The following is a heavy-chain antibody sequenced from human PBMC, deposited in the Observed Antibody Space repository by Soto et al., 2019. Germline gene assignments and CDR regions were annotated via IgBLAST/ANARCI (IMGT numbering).Heavy chain of an antibody. D-gene: IGHD3-22*01. CDR2: ITPRSGTA. CDR1: GGIFRNYA. V-gene: IGHV1-69*12. CDR3: FSGAHASSGYFPSTT. Sequence: QVQLEQSGAEVKKPGSSVKVSCKSSGGIFRNYAINWVRQAPGQGLEWMGGITPRSGTAKYAQKFQDRATIIAEESTTTGYMELTDLTSEDTAVYFCFSGAHASSGYFPSTTWGRGTLVTVSS. J-gene: IGHJ4*02.